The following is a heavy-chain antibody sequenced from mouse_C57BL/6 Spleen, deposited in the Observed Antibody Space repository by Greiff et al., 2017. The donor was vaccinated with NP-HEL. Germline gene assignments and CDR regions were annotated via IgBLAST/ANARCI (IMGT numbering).Heavy chain of an antibody. D-gene: IGHD2-3*01. CDR1: GFTFSSYG. V-gene: IGHV5-6*01. CDR2: ISSGGSYT. Sequence: EVKLMESGGDLVKPGGSLKLSCAASGFTFSSYGMSWVRQTPDKRLEWVATISSGGSYTYYPDSVKGRFTISRDNAKNTLYLQMSSLKSEDTAMYYCARHQIYDGYHWYFDVWGTGTTVTVSS. J-gene: IGHJ1*03. CDR3: ARHQIYDGYHWYFDV.